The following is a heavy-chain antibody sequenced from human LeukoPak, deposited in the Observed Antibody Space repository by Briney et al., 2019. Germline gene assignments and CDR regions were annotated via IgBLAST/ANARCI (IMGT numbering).Heavy chain of an antibody. CDR2: ISRNSTYI. J-gene: IGHJ4*02. CDR3: ARDEGYYFDS. CDR1: GFTFSDYI. Sequence: PGGSLRLSCAASGFTFSDYIMNWVRQAPGKGLGWVASISRNSTYIHYADSVNGRFTISRDNARNSLFLQMNSLRAEDTAIYYCARDEGYYFDSWGQGTQVTVSS. V-gene: IGHV3-21*01.